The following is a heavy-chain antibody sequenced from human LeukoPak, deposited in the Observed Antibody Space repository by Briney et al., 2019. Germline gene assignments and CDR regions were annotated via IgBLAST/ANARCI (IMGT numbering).Heavy chain of an antibody. V-gene: IGHV1-3*01. Sequence: GASVKVSCKASGYTFTSYAMHWVRQAPGQRLEWMGWINAGNGNTKYSQKFQGRVTITRDTSASTAYMELSSLRSEDTAVYYCARDKAMPSRTTVTTRSWFDPWGQGTLVTVSS. CDR3: ARDKAMPSRTTVTTRSWFDP. D-gene: IGHD4-17*01. J-gene: IGHJ5*02. CDR2: INAGNGNT. CDR1: GYTFTSYA.